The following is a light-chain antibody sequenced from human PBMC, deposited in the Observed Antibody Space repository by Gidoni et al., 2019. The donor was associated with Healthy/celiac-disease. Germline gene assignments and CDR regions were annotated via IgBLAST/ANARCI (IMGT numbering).Light chain of an antibody. CDR1: QSVSSSY. J-gene: IGKJ1*01. CDR3: QQYGSSVWT. Sequence: IVLTLSPGTLSLSPGEGATLSCRASQSVSSSYLAWYQQKPGQAPRLLIYGASSRATGIPDWFSGSGSGADFTLTISRLEPEDVAVYYCQQYGSSVWTFXQXTKVEIK. V-gene: IGKV3-20*01. CDR2: GAS.